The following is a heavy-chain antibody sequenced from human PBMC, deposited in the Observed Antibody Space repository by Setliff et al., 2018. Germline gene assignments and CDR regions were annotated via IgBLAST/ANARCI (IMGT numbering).Heavy chain of an antibody. Sequence: VASVKVSCKASGYTFTGYYMHWVRQAPGQGLEWMGIIDPSGDYTNYAQKFQGRVTMTRDTSTTTVYMELSSLRSDDTAVYYCARAPLESGYYYGQGHYFDYWGQGTLVTVSS. D-gene: IGHD5-18*01. CDR3: ARAPLESGYYYGQGHYFDY. CDR1: GYTFTGYY. V-gene: IGHV1-46*01. CDR2: IDPSGDYT. J-gene: IGHJ4*02.